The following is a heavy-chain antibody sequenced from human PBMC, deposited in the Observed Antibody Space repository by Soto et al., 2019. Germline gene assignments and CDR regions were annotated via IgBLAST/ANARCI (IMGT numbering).Heavy chain of an antibody. D-gene: IGHD5-12*01. Sequence: TSETLSLTCTFSGCSIRSSSYYWGWIRQPPGKGLEWIGSIFYSGSTYYNPSLKGRFTISRDNAKNSLYLQMNSLRAEDTAVYYCARDPVATLTYGMDVWGQGTTVTVSS. CDR3: ARDPVATLTYGMDV. J-gene: IGHJ6*02. V-gene: IGHV4-39*02. CDR2: IFYSGST. CDR1: GCSIRSSSYY.